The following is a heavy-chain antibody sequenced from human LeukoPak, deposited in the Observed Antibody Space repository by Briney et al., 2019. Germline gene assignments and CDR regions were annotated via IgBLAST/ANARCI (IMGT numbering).Heavy chain of an antibody. Sequence: SETLSLTCTVSGGSISSYYWSWIRQPPGKGLEWIGYIYYSGSTNYNPSLKSRVTMSVDTSKNQFSLKLSSVTAADTAVYYCARDRLGGYCSSTSCPYYFDYWGQGTLVTVSS. CDR1: GGSISSYY. CDR3: ARDRLGGYCSSTSCPYYFDY. J-gene: IGHJ4*02. D-gene: IGHD2-2*01. V-gene: IGHV4-59*12. CDR2: IYYSGST.